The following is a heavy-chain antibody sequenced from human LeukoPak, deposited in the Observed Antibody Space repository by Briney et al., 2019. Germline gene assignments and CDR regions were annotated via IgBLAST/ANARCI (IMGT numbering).Heavy chain of an antibody. CDR2: ISGSGGST. CDR1: EFTFSSYA. V-gene: IGHV3-23*01. J-gene: IGHJ4*02. Sequence: GGSLRLSCAASEFTFSSYAMSWVRQAPGKGLERVSVISGSGGSTNYADSVKGRFTISRDNSKNTLCLQMNSLRAEDTAVYYCAKIGDVVLMVYATGWGQGTLVTVSS. CDR3: AKIGDVVLMVYATG. D-gene: IGHD2-8*01.